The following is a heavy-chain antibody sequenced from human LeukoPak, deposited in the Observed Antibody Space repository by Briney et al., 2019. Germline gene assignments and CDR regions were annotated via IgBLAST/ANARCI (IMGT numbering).Heavy chain of an antibody. D-gene: IGHD2-2*01. CDR3: ARAYASLGDAFDI. V-gene: IGHV1-69*05. J-gene: IGHJ3*02. CDR1: GYTFTSYD. Sequence: SVKVSCKASGYTFTSYDINWVRQAPGQGLEWMGGIIPIFGTANYAQKFQGRVTITTDESTSTAYMELSSLRSEDTAVYYCARAYASLGDAFDIWGQGTMVTVSS. CDR2: IIPIFGTA.